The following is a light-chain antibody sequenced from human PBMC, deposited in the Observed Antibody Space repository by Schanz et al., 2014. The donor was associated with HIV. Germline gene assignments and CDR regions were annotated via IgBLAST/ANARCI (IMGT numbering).Light chain of an antibody. CDR3: QQCVTYPYT. CDR1: QTIGRL. V-gene: IGKV1-5*03. CDR2: QAS. Sequence: IQLTQSPSTVSTSVGDRVTITCRASQTIGRLLAWYQQKPGRAPKLLIYQASILETGVPSRFSGSGSGTSFTLNITSLKPDDFATYYCQQCVTYPYTFGQGTTLDIK. J-gene: IGKJ2*01.